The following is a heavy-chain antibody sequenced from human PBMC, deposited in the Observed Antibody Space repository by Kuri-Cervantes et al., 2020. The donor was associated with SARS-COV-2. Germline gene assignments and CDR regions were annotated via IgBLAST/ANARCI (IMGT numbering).Heavy chain of an antibody. D-gene: IGHD3-3*01. CDR3: ARAHAYDFWSGYSHWYFDL. J-gene: IGHJ2*01. CDR2: ISAYNGNT. CDR1: GYTFTSYG. V-gene: IGHV1-18*01. Sequence: ASVKVSCKASGYTFTSYGISWVRQAPGQGLEWMGWISAYNGNTNYAQKLQGRVTMTTDTSTSTAYMELSSLRSEDTAVYYCARAHAYDFWSGYSHWYFDLWGRGTLVTVSS.